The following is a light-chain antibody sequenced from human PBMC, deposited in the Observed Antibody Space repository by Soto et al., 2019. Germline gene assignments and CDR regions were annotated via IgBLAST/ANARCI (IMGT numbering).Light chain of an antibody. CDR3: QQYGSSPPRIT. V-gene: IGKV3-20*01. CDR1: QSVSSSY. Sequence: EIVLTQSPGTLSLSPGERATLSCRASQSVSSSYLAWYQQKPGQAPSLLIYGASSRATGIPDRLSGSGSGTDFTLTISRLEPEDFAVYYCQQYGSSPPRITFGPGTKVDIK. CDR2: GAS. J-gene: IGKJ3*01.